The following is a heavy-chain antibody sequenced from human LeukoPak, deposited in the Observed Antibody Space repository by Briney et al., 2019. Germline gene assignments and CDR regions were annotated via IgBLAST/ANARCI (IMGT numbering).Heavy chain of an antibody. J-gene: IGHJ4*02. CDR1: GFTFSNAW. CDR2: FKSKTDGGTT. V-gene: IGHV3-15*01. Sequence: GGSLRLSCAASGFTFSNAWMRCVRQAPGKGLEWVGRFKSKTDGGTTDYAASVKGRFTISRDDSKNTLYLQMNSLKTEDTAVYYCTTGWKEYSEGYSDYWGQGTLVTVSS. D-gene: IGHD1-26*01. CDR3: TTGWKEYSEGYSDY.